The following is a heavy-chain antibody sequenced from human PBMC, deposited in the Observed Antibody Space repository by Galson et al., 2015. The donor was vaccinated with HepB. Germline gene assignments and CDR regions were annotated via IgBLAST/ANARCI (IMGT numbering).Heavy chain of an antibody. V-gene: IGHV1-18*01. CDR2: ISLYNGNT. D-gene: IGHD2-21*01. CDR1: GYTFINND. CDR3: ATGVEGYYMDV. Sequence: SVKVSCKASGYTFINNDINWVRQAPGQGLEWMGRISLYNGNTNHAQKFQARVTMTTDTSTSTAYMELRSLRYDDTAVYYCATGVEGYYMDVWGKGTTVTVSS. J-gene: IGHJ6*03.